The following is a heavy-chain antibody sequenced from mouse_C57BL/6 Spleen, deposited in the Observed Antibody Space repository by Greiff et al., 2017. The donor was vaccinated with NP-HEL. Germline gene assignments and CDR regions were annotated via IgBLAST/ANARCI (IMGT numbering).Heavy chain of an antibody. J-gene: IGHJ4*01. D-gene: IGHD1-1*01. Sequence: GGGLVQPKGSLKLSCAASGFTFNTYAMHWVRQAPGKGLEWVARIRSKSSNYATYYADSVKDRFTISRDDSQSMLYLQMNNLKTEDTAMYYCVRDGYYGREGNYAMDYWGQGTSVTVSS. CDR2: IRSKSSNYAT. V-gene: IGHV10-3*01. CDR1: GFTFNTYA. CDR3: VRDGYYGREGNYAMDY.